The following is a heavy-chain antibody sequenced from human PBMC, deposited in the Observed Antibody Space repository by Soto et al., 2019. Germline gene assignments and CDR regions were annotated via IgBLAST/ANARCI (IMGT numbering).Heavy chain of an antibody. CDR1: GGSISSSNW. Sequence: QVQLQESGPGLVKPSGTLSLTCAVSGGSISSSNWWSWVLQPPGKGLERIGEIYHSGCTNYNPSLKSRVNISVDKSKNQFYLKLSSVTAADTAVYYCARDQISPVGREVCFDIWGQGTMVTVSS. V-gene: IGHV4-4*02. J-gene: IGHJ3*02. CDR3: ARDQISPVGREVCFDI. D-gene: IGHD1-26*01. CDR2: IYHSGCT.